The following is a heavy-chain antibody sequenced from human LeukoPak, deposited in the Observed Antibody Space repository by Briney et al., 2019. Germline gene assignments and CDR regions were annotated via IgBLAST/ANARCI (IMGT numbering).Heavy chain of an antibody. CDR3: AKERRDGSGSFVDY. CDR2: ISYDGSNK. D-gene: IGHD3-10*01. J-gene: IGHJ4*02. V-gene: IGHV3-30*18. Sequence: GGSLRLSCAASGFTFSSYGMLWVRQAPGTGLEWVAVISYDGSNKYYADSVKGRFTISRDNTKNTLYLQMNGLRAEDTAVYYCAKERRDGSGSFVDYWGQGTRVSVSS. CDR1: GFTFSSYG.